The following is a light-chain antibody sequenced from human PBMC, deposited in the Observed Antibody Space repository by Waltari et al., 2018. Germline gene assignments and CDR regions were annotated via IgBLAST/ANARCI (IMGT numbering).Light chain of an antibody. Sequence: SYVVTQPPSVSVAPGKTASITCGGNNIGLKSVHWYQQKSGQAPVLVVYDDSDRPSGIPERFSGSNSGNTATLTISRVEAGDEADYYCQVWDSSSDHRVFGGGTKLTVL. CDR3: QVWDSSSDHRV. J-gene: IGLJ3*02. CDR1: NIGLKS. CDR2: DDS. V-gene: IGLV3-21*03.